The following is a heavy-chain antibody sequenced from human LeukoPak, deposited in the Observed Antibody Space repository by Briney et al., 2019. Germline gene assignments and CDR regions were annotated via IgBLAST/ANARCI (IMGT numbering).Heavy chain of an antibody. CDR2: ISGSGGRT. CDR3: AKVYRDNGDYFAFNV. CDR1: GFTFSSYA. Sequence: GGSLRLSCAASGFTFSSYAMSWVRQAPGKGLAWVSGISGSGGRTYYADSVKGRFTISRDNSKNTLYLQMNSLRAEDTAVYYCAKVYRDNGDYFAFNVWGQGTMVTVSP. V-gene: IGHV3-23*01. J-gene: IGHJ3*01. D-gene: IGHD4-17*01.